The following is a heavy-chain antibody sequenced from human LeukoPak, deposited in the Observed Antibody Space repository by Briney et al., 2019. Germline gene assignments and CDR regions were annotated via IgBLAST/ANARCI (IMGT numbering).Heavy chain of an antibody. V-gene: IGHV4-34*01. CDR1: GGSFSGYY. CDR2: INHSGST. J-gene: IGHJ4*02. D-gene: IGHD3-3*01. CDR3: ARLEGITIFGVASYYFDY. Sequence: SETLSLTCAVYGGSFSGYYWSWIRQPPGKGREWSGEINHSGSTNYNPSLKSRVTISVDTSKNQFSLKLSSVTAADTAVYYCARLEGITIFGVASYYFDYWGQGTLVTVSS.